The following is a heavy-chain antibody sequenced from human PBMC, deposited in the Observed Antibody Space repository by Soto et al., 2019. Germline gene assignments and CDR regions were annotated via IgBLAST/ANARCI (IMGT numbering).Heavy chain of an antibody. CDR2: IYYSGST. D-gene: IGHD4-17*01. CDR3: ARTTTVTTRYYYYMDV. Sequence: SETLSLTCTVSGGSISSGGYYWSWIRQHPGKGLEWIGYIYYSGSTYYNPSLKSRVTISVDTSKNQFSLKLSSVTAADTAVYYCARTTTVTTRYYYYMDVWGKGTTVTVSS. CDR1: GGSISSGGYY. V-gene: IGHV4-31*03. J-gene: IGHJ6*03.